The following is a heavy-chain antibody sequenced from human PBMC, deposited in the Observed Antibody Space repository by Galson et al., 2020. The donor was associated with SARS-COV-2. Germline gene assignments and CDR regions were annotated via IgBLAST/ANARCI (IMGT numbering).Heavy chain of an antibody. Sequence: SGPTLVKPTQTLTLTCTFSGFSLSTTGVGVGWIRQPPGRALEWLALIYWDDDKRYSPSLKSRLTITKGTSKNQVVLTMTNMDPVDTATYFCANINILASRQPYFAYWGQGTLVTVSS. V-gene: IGHV2-5*02. J-gene: IGHJ4*02. CDR1: GFSLSTTGVG. CDR2: IYWDDDK. D-gene: IGHD3-9*01. CDR3: ANINILASRQPYFAY.